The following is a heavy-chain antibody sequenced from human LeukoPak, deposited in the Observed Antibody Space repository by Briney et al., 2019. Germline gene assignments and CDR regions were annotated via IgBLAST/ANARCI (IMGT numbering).Heavy chain of an antibody. CDR1: GFTFSSYS. D-gene: IGHD3-10*01. Sequence: GGSLRLSCAASGFTFSSYSMNWVRQAPGKGLEWVSSISSSSSYIYYADSVKGRFTISRDNSKNTLYLQMNSLRAEDTAVYYCAKDQRFGELLSLDYWGQGTLVTVSS. V-gene: IGHV3-21*01. J-gene: IGHJ4*02. CDR3: AKDQRFGELLSLDY. CDR2: ISSSSSYI.